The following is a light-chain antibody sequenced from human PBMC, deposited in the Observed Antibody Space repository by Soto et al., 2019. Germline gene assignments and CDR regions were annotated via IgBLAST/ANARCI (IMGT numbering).Light chain of an antibody. Sequence: EIVLTQSPATLSLSPGERATLSCRASQSVSSYLAWYQQKPGQAPRLLIYDASNRATGIPARFSGSGSGTDFTLTISSLEPEDFAVYYCQQRSHWPPMDTFGQGNKLEI. CDR3: QQRSHWPPMDT. CDR1: QSVSSY. V-gene: IGKV3-11*01. J-gene: IGKJ2*01. CDR2: DAS.